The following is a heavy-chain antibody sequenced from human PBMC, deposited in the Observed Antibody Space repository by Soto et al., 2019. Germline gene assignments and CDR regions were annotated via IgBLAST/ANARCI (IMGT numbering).Heavy chain of an antibody. Sequence: GSLGLSCAASGFTFSNAWVSWVRQAPGKGLEWVGRIKSKTDGGTTDYAAPVKGRFTISRDDSKNTLYLQMNSLKTEDTAVYYCTTDYGSGFFDYWGQGTLVTVYS. V-gene: IGHV3-15*01. CDR1: GFTFSNAW. CDR3: TTDYGSGFFDY. CDR2: IKSKTDGGTT. J-gene: IGHJ4*02. D-gene: IGHD3-10*01.